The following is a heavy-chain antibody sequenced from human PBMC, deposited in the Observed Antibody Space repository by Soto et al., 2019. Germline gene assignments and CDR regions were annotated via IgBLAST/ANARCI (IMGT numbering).Heavy chain of an antibody. CDR3: ALGIAARPFDS. J-gene: IGHJ4*02. CDR2: IYWDDDE. Sequence: QISLKESGPALVKPTQTLTLTCSFSGFSLTTTGVGVGWIRQPPGKALEWLALIYWDDDERYNPSLKNRLTITKDTSKNLVVLTMTNVGPGDTATYYCALGIAARPFDSWGQGTLVTVSS. V-gene: IGHV2-5*02. D-gene: IGHD6-6*01. CDR1: GFSLTTTGVG.